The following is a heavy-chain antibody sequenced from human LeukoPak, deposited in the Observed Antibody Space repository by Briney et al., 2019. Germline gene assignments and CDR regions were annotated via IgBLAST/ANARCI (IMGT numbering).Heavy chain of an antibody. V-gene: IGHV3-30*02. CDR3: AKEFVRSYYYVFDY. D-gene: IGHD3-10*02. J-gene: IGHJ4*02. CDR1: GFTFSTYG. Sequence: PGGSLRLSCVASGFTFSTYGIHWVRQAPGKGLEWVAFIRNDGNEKYFADSVKGRFTISRDNSENTLYLQMNSLRTEDTALYYCAKEFVRSYYYVFDYWGQGTLVTVSS. CDR2: IRNDGNEK.